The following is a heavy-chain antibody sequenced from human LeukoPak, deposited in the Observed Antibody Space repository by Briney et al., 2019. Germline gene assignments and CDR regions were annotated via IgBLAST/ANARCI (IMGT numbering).Heavy chain of an antibody. CDR3: ARVYYSSSYDYWYFDL. CDR1: SAPSTSSPYF. V-gene: IGHV4-39*07. J-gene: IGHJ2*01. D-gene: IGHD6-13*01. Sequence: SETLSLTCTVSSAPSTSSPYFWGWIRQSPGKGLEWIGSISYSGTTYYNPSLKSRVTISVDTSKNQFSLKLRSVTAADTAVYYCARVYYSSSYDYWYFDLWGRGTLVTVSS. CDR2: ISYSGTT.